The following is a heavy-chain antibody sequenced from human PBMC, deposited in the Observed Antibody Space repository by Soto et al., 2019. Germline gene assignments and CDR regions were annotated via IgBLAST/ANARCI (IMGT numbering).Heavy chain of an antibody. CDR2: INPILSMS. CDR3: ASSYGSGYRAFDY. D-gene: IGHD3-10*01. J-gene: IGHJ4*02. V-gene: IGHV1-69*02. Sequence: VQLMQSGAEVKKPGSSVRVSCKASGDTFTFYSINWVRQAPGLGLEWMGRINPILSMSNYAQRFQGRVTMTADKSTSTAYMELSSLRSEDTAMYYCASSYGSGYRAFDYWGQGALVTVSS. CDR1: GDTFTFYS.